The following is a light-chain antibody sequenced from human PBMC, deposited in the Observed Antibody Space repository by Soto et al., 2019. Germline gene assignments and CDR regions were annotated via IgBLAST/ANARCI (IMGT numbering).Light chain of an antibody. CDR2: DAS. J-gene: IGKJ5*01. CDR1: QSITTY. Sequence: EIVLTHSPATLSLCPWERATLSCRASQSITTYLAWYQQKPGQAPRLLIYDASNRATGIPARFSGSGSGTDFTLTISSLEPEDFAIYYCQQRCNWPLTFGQGTRLEIK. CDR3: QQRCNWPLT. V-gene: IGKV3-11*01.